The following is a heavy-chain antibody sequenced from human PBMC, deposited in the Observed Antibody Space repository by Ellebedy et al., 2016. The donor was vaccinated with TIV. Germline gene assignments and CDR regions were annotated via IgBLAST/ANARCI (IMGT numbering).Heavy chain of an antibody. CDR1: GGSISSHY. CDR3: ARQRGYSGYDSNYYYGMDV. Sequence: MPSETLSLTCTLSGGSISSHYWSWIRQPPGKGLEWIGYIYYSGSTNYNPSLKSRVTISADTSKNQFSLKLSSVTAADTAVYYCARQRGYSGYDSNYYYGMDVWGQGTTVTVSS. J-gene: IGHJ6*02. CDR2: IYYSGST. D-gene: IGHD5-12*01. V-gene: IGHV4-59*08.